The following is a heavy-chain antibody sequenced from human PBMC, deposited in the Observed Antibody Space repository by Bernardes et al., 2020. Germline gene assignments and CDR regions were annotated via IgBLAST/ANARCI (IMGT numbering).Heavy chain of an antibody. CDR1: GFTFSSYW. Sequence: GGSLRLSCAASGFTFSSYWMSWVRQAPGKGLEWVANIKQDGSEKYYVDSVKGRFTISRDNAKNSLYLQMNSLRAEDTAVYYCARDVEMATIFSSPAFDYWGQGTLVTVSS. CDR3: ARDVEMATIFSSPAFDY. V-gene: IGHV3-7*01. CDR2: IKQDGSEK. J-gene: IGHJ4*02. D-gene: IGHD5-12*01.